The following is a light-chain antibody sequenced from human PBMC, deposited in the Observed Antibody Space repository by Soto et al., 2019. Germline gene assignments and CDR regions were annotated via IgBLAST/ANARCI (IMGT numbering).Light chain of an antibody. J-gene: IGKJ1*01. V-gene: IGKV3D-20*02. CDR2: GAS. CDR1: QSVSSSY. Sequence: EIVLTQSPGTLSLSAGERATLSCRASQSVSSSYLAWYQQKPGKAPRLLIYGASSRATGIPARFSGSGSGKDFTLNISSLEPEDFAVYYCQQRSNWPPAWTFGQGTKVDIK. CDR3: QQRSNWPPAWT.